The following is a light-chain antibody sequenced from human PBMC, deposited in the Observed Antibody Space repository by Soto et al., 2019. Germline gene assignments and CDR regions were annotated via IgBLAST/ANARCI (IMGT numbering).Light chain of an antibody. CDR3: QQYYSTPIT. J-gene: IGKJ5*01. V-gene: IGKV4-1*01. Sequence: DIVMTQSPDSLAVSLGERATINCKSSQSVLFSSNNKNYLAWYQQKPGQPPKLLIDWASTRESGVPDRFSGSGSGTDFTLTISSLQAEDVAIYYCQQYYSTPITFGPGTRLEMK. CDR1: QSVLFSSNNKNY. CDR2: WAS.